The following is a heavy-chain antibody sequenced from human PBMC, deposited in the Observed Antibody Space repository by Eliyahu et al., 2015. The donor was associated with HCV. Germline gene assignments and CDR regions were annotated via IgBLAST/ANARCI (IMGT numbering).Heavy chain of an antibody. D-gene: IGHD1-26*01. J-gene: IGHJ4*02. CDR3: ARGYTGSCIDK. Sequence: QVQLVESGGGVVQPGGSXXLSCAASGFTFSNHPMPWLRQAPGEGLEWXALISYDENNEYYLDSVKGRFTISRDNLKNMVYLQMNSLRAEDTAIYYCARGYTGSCIDKWGQGTLVTVSS. V-gene: IGHV3-30*04. CDR2: ISYDENNE. CDR1: GFTFSNHP.